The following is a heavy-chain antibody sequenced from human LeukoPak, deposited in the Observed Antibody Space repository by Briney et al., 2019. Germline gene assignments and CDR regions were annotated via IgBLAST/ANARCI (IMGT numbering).Heavy chain of an antibody. Sequence: KPGGSLRLSCAASGFTFSKYSMNWVRQAPGKGLEWVSSIASSGGYIFYSDSLKGRLTISRDNAKNSLYLQMNNLRVEDTAVYYCARDHSITSGWIDGAFDIWGQGTMVTVSS. V-gene: IGHV3-21*06. CDR3: ARDHSITSGWIDGAFDI. CDR1: GFTFSKYS. D-gene: IGHD6-19*01. CDR2: IASSGGYI. J-gene: IGHJ3*02.